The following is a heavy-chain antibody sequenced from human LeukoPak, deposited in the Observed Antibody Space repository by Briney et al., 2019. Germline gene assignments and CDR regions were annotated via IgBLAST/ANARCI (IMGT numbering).Heavy chain of an antibody. J-gene: IGHJ4*02. CDR2: ISYAGRNK. CDR3: ARGRDAYYFDY. CDR1: EFTFNSYG. Sequence: GRSLRLSCAASEFTFNSYGMHWVRPAPGKGLEWVAVISYAGRNKYYADCVKGRFTISRDNSNNTLYLQMNSLRAEDTAVYYCARGRDAYYFDYWGQGTLVTVSS. V-gene: IGHV3-30*03.